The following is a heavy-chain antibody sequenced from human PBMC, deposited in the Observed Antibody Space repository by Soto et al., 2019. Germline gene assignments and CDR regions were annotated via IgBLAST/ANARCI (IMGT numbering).Heavy chain of an antibody. CDR2: IYYSGST. CDR3: ARDSDYGDYYFDY. CDR1: GGSISSGIYY. Sequence: SETRSLTCTVSGGSISSGIYYWSWIRQDPGTGLEWIGHIYYSGSTYYNPSLKSRVTISLDSSRNHFSLNLSSVTAADTAVYYCARDSDYGDYYFDYWGQGTLVTVSS. J-gene: IGHJ4*02. D-gene: IGHD4-17*01. V-gene: IGHV4-31*03.